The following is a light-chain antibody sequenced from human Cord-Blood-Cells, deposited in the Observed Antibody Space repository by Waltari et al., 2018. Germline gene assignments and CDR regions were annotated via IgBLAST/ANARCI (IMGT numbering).Light chain of an antibody. J-gene: IGLJ3*02. V-gene: IGLV3-19*01. CDR2: GKN. CDR3: NSRDSSGNHLWV. CDR1: SLRSYY. Sequence: SSELTQDPAVSVALGQTVRITCQGDSLRSYYASWYQQKPGQAPVLVIYGKNNRPSGIPDRFSGFSSGNTASLTITGAQAEDEADYYCNSRDSSGNHLWVFGGGTKLTV.